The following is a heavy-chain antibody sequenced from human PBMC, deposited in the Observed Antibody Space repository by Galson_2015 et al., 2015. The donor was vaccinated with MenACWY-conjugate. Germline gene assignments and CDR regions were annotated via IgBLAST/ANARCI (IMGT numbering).Heavy chain of an antibody. CDR2: TYYSGST. J-gene: IGHJ4*02. D-gene: IGHD5-24*01. CDR1: GGSISSTNYY. CDR3: ARSFDPGNSRDGFTKYYFDY. Sequence: SETLSLTCTVSGGSISSTNYYWGWIRQSPGRGLEWIGSTYYSGSTYYNPSLKSRVTISVDTSKNQFSLKLSSVTAADTAVYYCARSFDPGNSRDGFTKYYFDYWGQGPLVTVSS. V-gene: IGHV4-39*07.